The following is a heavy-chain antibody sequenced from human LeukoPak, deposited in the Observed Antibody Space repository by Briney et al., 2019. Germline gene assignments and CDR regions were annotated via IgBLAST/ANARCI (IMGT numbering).Heavy chain of an antibody. D-gene: IGHD5-18*01. CDR3: AVVDKAMAQLIPFDS. J-gene: IGHJ4*02. Sequence: ASVKVSCKASGSTFTSYDISWVRQATGQGLEWMGWMNPNSGNTGYAQKFQGRVTMIRNTSISTAYMELSSMRSEDTAVHYCAVVDKAMAQLIPFDSWGQGPWSPSPQ. CDR1: GSTFTSYD. V-gene: IGHV1-8*01. CDR2: MNPNSGNT.